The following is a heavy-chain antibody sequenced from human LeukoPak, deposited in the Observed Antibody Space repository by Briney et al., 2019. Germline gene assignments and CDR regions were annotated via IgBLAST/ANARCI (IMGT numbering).Heavy chain of an antibody. CDR1: GYSFTGYW. J-gene: IGHJ2*01. CDR3: TRRPAGLAGWYFDV. V-gene: IGHV5-51*01. Sequence: GESLKISCQGSGYSFTGYWIGWVRQMPGKGLEWMGIIYPDDSDTRYSPSFRGQVTISVDKSINTAYLQWSSLKASDTAMYYCTRRPAGLAGWYFDVWGRGTLVAVSS. CDR2: IYPDDSDT. D-gene: IGHD7-27*01.